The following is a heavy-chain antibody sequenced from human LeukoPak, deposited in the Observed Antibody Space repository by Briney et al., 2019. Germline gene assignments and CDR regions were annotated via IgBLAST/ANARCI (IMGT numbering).Heavy chain of an antibody. CDR3: ASSSSGWYENWFDP. D-gene: IGHD6-19*01. V-gene: IGHV4-59*06. CDR2: IYYSGST. J-gene: IGHJ5*02. CDR1: GGSISSYY. Sequence: SETLSLTCTVSGGSISSYYWSWIRQHPGKGLEWIGYIYYSGSTYYNPSLKSRVTISVDTSKNQFSLKLSSVTAADTAVYYCASSSSGWYENWFDPWGQGTLVTVSS.